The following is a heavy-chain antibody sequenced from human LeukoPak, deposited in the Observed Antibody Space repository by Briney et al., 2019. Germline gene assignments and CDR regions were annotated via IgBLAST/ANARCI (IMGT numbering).Heavy chain of an antibody. J-gene: IGHJ4*02. CDR1: GGTFSSYA. Sequence: ASVKVSCKASGGTFSSYAISWVRQAPGQGLEWMGGIIPIFGTANYAQKFQGRVTITADESTSTAYMELSSLRSEDTAVYYCARVLLYYYDSSGYNPDYWGQGTLVTVSS. CDR3: ARVLLYYYDSSGYNPDY. V-gene: IGHV1-69*13. CDR2: IIPIFGTA. D-gene: IGHD3-22*01.